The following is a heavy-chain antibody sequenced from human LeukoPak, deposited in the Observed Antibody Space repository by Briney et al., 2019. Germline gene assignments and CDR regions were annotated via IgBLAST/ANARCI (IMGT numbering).Heavy chain of an antibody. J-gene: IGHJ4*02. D-gene: IGHD3-22*01. CDR2: IIPIFGTA. CDR1: GGTFSSYA. CDR3: ARINYYDSSGIGGY. Sequence: GASVKVSCKASGGTFSSYAISWVRQAPGQGLEWMGGIIPIFGTANYAQKFQGRVTITADESTSTAYMELSSLRSEDTAVYYCARINYYDSSGIGGYWGQGTLVTVSS. V-gene: IGHV1-69*13.